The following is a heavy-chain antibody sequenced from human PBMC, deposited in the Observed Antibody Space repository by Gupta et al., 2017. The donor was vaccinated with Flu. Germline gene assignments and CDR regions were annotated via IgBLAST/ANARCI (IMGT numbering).Heavy chain of an antibody. V-gene: IGHV3-23*01. D-gene: IGHD1-26*01. J-gene: IGHJ4*02. CDR3: ANDPARSGSYADY. CDR1: SSYV. Sequence: SSYVISWVRQAPGKGLEWVSAISGSGSSTYYADSVKGRFTISRDNSKNTLYLQMNSLRVEDTAVYYCANDPARSGSYADYWGQGTLVTVYS. CDR2: ISGSGSST.